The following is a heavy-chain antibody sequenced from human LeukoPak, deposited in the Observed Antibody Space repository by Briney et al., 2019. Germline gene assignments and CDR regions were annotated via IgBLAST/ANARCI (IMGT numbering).Heavy chain of an antibody. D-gene: IGHD6-19*01. J-gene: IGHJ4*02. CDR2: ISAYTGST. CDR3: ARVSGIAVAGTGRGDY. V-gene: IGHV1-18*01. CDR1: GYTFTSYG. Sequence: ASVKVSCKASGYTFTSYGIIWVRQAPGQGLEWMGWISAYTGSTNYAQKLQGRVTMTTDTSTSTAYMELRSLRSDDTAVYYCARVSGIAVAGTGRGDYWGQGTLVTVSS.